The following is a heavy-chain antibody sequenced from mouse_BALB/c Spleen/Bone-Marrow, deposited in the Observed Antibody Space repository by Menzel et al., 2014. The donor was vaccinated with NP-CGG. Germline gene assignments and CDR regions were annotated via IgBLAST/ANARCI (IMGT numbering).Heavy chain of an antibody. V-gene: IGHV1S137*01. D-gene: IGHD2-14*01. CDR1: GYTFTDYA. CDR3: ARSGKVRNAMDY. Sequence: VQGVESGAELVRPGVSVKISCKGSGYTFTDYAMHRVKQSHAKSLEWIGVISTYYGDASYNQKFKGKATMTVDKSSSTAYMELARLTSEDSAIYYCARSGKVRNAMDYWGQGTSVTVSS. CDR2: ISTYYGDA. J-gene: IGHJ4*01.